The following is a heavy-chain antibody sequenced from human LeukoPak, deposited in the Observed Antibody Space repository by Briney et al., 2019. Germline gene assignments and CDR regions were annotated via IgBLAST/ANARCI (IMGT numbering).Heavy chain of an antibody. J-gene: IGHJ3*02. CDR2: IYTSGST. CDR3: ARDLQIAVAGTGPFDT. Sequence: SETLSLTCTVSGGSISSYYWSWIRQPAGKGLEWIGRIYTSGSTNYNPSLKSRVTMSVDTSKNQFSLKLRSVTAPDTAVYYCARDLQIAVAGTGPFDTWGQATIVTVSS. V-gene: IGHV4-4*07. D-gene: IGHD6-19*01. CDR1: GGSISSYY.